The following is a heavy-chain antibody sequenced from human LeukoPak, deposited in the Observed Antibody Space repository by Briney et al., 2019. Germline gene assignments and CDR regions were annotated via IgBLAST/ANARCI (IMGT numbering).Heavy chain of an antibody. V-gene: IGHV3-33*06. D-gene: IGHD4-17*01. CDR2: IWYDGSNK. J-gene: IGHJ6*03. CDR1: GFTFSSYG. CDR3: AKSGGTYGDYFYYYYMDV. Sequence: GGSLRLSCAASGFTFSSYGMHWVRQAPGKGLEWVAVIWYDGSNKHYADSVKGRFTISRDNSKNTLYLQMNSLRAEDTAVYYCAKSGGTYGDYFYYYYMDVWGKGTTVTVSS.